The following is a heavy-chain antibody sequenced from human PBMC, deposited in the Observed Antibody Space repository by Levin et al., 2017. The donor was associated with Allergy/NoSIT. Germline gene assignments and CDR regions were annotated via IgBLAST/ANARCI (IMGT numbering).Heavy chain of an antibody. J-gene: IGHJ6*02. V-gene: IGHV3-9*01. D-gene: IGHD3-3*01. CDR1: GFTFDESG. CDR2: IGWNGGSI. CDR3: AKDLRFLGGGMDV. Sequence: GGSLRLSCAASGFTFDESGMHWVRQAPGKGLEWVSGIGWNGGSIAYADFVKGRFTISRDSAKNSLYLEMNSLRAEDTALYYCAKDLRFLGGGMDVWGQGTTVTVSS.